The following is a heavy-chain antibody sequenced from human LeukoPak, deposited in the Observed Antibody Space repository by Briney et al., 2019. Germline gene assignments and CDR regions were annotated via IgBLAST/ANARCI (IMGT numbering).Heavy chain of an antibody. D-gene: IGHD5-12*01. CDR1: GDSFRSFY. J-gene: IGHJ4*02. CDR3: ARRFGGYSNFDY. CDR2: AYYSGSA. V-gene: IGHV4-59*08. Sequence: SETLSLTCTVSGDSFRSFYWSWIRQPPGKGLEWIGYAYYSGSANYNPSLKSRVTISIDTSKNQFSLKLSSGTAADTAVYYCARRFGGYSNFDYWGPGTLVTVSS.